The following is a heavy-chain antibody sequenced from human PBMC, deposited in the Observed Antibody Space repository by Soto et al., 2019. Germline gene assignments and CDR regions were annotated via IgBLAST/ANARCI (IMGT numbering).Heavy chain of an antibody. CDR2: ISYDGSNK. J-gene: IGHJ4*02. Sequence: GGSLRLSCAASGFTFSRYGMHWVRQAPGKGLEWVAVISYDGSNKYYADSVKGRFTISRDNSKNTLYLQMNSLRAEDTAVYYCAKDRLATGYHYFDYWGQGTLVTVSS. D-gene: IGHD4-17*01. CDR1: GFTFSRYG. CDR3: AKDRLATGYHYFDY. V-gene: IGHV3-30*18.